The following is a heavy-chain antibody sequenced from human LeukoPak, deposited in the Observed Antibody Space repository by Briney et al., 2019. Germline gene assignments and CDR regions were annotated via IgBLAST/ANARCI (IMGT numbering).Heavy chain of an antibody. J-gene: IGHJ5*02. CDR2: IRSDETDK. CDR3: AKERRIAEAGGAWNWLDP. D-gene: IGHD6-13*01. Sequence: PGGSLRLSCATSALMFSSYGMHWVRQAPGKGLEWVSFIRSDETDKYYADSVKGRFTISRDNSKNTLYLQMNSLRPEDTAMYYCAKERRIAEAGGAWNWLDPWGQGTLVTVSS. CDR1: ALMFSSYG. V-gene: IGHV3-30*02.